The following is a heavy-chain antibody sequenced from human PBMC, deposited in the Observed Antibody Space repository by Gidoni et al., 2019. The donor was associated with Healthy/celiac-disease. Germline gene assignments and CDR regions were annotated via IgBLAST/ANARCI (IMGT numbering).Heavy chain of an antibody. CDR1: GGSISSSSYY. CDR3: ARHHAFVPAAMGGNWFDP. V-gene: IGHV4-39*01. CDR2: IYYSGST. Sequence: QLQLQESGPGLVKPSETLSLTCTVSGGSISSSSYYWGWIRQPPGKGLEWIGSIYYSGSTYYNPSLKSRVTISVDTSKNQFSLKLSSVTAADTAVYYCARHHAFVPAAMGGNWFDPWGQGTLVTVSS. J-gene: IGHJ5*02. D-gene: IGHD2-2*01.